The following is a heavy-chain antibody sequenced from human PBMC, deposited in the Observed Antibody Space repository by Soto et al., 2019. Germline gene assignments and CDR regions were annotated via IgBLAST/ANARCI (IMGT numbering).Heavy chain of an antibody. Sequence: QVQLQQWGAGLLKPSETLSLTCAVYGGSFSGYYWSWIRQPPGKGLEWIGEINHSGSTNYNPSLKWRVPISVDTSKNQFALKLSSVTAADTAVYYCASGTTVTMAGDAFDIWGQGTMVTVSS. D-gene: IGHD4-17*01. J-gene: IGHJ3*02. V-gene: IGHV4-34*01. CDR2: INHSGST. CDR3: ASGTTVTMAGDAFDI. CDR1: GGSFSGYY.